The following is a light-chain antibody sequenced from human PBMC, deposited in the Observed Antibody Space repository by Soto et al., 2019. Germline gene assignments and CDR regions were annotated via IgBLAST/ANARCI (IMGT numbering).Light chain of an antibody. CDR2: QVT. CDR1: SSDIGYYNY. J-gene: IGLJ1*01. V-gene: IGLV2-14*01. CDR3: SSNNIGSTYV. Sequence: QSVLTQPASVSGSPGQSITISCTGTSSDIGYYNYVSWFQQHPGKAPKLIISQVTNRPSGISTRFSGSKSGNTASLTISGLQAEDEALYYCSSNNIGSTYVSGTGTKVTVL.